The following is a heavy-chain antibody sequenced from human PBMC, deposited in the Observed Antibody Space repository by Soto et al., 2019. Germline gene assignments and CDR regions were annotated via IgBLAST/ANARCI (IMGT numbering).Heavy chain of an antibody. V-gene: IGHV4-59*12. J-gene: IGHJ4*02. Sequence: KTSETLSLTCNVSGGSIYTYYWNWIRQSPGKGLEWIGYISDGGSTNYNPSLKSRVTISVDTSKNQFSLKLSSVTAADTAVYYCARSRDGYKGFDYWGQGTLVTVSS. D-gene: IGHD5-12*01. CDR1: GGSIYTYY. CDR3: ARSRDGYKGFDY. CDR2: ISDGGST.